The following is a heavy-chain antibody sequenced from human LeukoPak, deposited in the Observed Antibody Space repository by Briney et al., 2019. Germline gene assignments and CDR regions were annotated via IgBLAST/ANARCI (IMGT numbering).Heavy chain of an antibody. J-gene: IGHJ4*02. D-gene: IGHD1-26*01. CDR1: GFTFSSHG. Sequence: GGSLRLSCAASGFTFSSHGINWVRQAPGKGLEWVSGISPSGDITYYTGSVQGRFTISRDNSKNTMYVQMNSLRAEDTAVYYCARLYHLGATTDYWGQGTLVTVSS. CDR2: ISPSGDIT. V-gene: IGHV3-23*01. CDR3: ARLYHLGATTDY.